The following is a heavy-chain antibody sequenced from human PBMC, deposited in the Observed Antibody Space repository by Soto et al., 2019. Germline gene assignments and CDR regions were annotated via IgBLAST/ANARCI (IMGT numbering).Heavy chain of an antibody. J-gene: IGHJ2*01. CDR3: ARVAAVVAATSGWYFDF. Sequence: GGSLRLSCAASGFTFSSYDMHWVRQATGKGLEWVSAIGTAGDTYYPGSVKGRFTISRENAKNSLYLQMNSLRAGDTAVYYCARVAAVVAATSGWYFDFWGRGTLVTVSS. CDR1: GFTFSSYD. CDR2: IGTAGDT. V-gene: IGHV3-13*01. D-gene: IGHD2-15*01.